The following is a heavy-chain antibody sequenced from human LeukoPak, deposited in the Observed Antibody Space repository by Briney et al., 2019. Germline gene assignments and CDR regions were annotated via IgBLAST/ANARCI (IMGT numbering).Heavy chain of an antibody. D-gene: IGHD6-13*01. Sequence: GGSLRLSCAASGFTFSSYWMSWVRQAPGKGLEWVSSISRSSNYISYADSVKGRFTISRDNAKNSLYLQMNSLRAEDTAVYYCARESSSWFTPLDYWGQGTLVIVSS. CDR3: ARESSSWFTPLDY. V-gene: IGHV3-21*01. CDR2: ISRSSNYI. J-gene: IGHJ4*02. CDR1: GFTFSSYW.